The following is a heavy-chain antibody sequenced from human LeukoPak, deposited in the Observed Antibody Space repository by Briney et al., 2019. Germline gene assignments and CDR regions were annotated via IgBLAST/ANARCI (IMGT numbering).Heavy chain of an antibody. CDR1: GGSISSYY. CDR2: IFDSGST. V-gene: IGHV4-59*01. CDR3: ACTGGLNWFDP. Sequence: SETLSLTCTVSGGSISSYYWSWIRQPPGKGLEWIGYIFDSGSTNYNPSLKSRVSISIDTSKNQFSLKLTSVTAADTAVYYCACTGGLNWFDPWGQGTLVTVSS. J-gene: IGHJ5*02. D-gene: IGHD2-8*02.